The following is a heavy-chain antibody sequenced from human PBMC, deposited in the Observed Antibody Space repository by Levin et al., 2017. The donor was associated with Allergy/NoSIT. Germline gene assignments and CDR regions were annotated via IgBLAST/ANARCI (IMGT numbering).Heavy chain of an antibody. J-gene: IGHJ6*02. V-gene: IGHV4-34*01. CDR3: ARVRARVSLMVYAYYYYGMDV. D-gene: IGHD2-8*01. Sequence: SETLSLTCAVYGGSFSGYYWSWIRQPPGKGLEWIGEINHSGSTNYNPSLKSRVTISVDTSKNQFSLKLSSVTAADTAVYYCARVRARVSLMVYAYYYYGMDVWGQGTTVTVSS. CDR2: INHSGST. CDR1: GGSFSGYY.